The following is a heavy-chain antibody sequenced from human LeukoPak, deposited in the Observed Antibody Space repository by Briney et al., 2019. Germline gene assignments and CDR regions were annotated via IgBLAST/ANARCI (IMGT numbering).Heavy chain of an antibody. Sequence: SETLSLTCTVSGGSISSYYWSWIRQPPGKGLEWIGYIYYSGSTNYNPSLKSRVTISVDTSKNQFSLKLSSVTAADTAVYYCASYDSSGYWAFDIWGQGTMVTDSS. CDR2: IYYSGST. J-gene: IGHJ3*02. CDR3: ASYDSSGYWAFDI. V-gene: IGHV4-59*01. D-gene: IGHD3-22*01. CDR1: GGSISSYY.